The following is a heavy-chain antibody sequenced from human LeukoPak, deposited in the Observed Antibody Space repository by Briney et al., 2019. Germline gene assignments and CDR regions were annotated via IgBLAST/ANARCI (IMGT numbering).Heavy chain of an antibody. CDR2: IYPDDSDT. Sequence: GESLKISCKHSEYSFPNYCVGWVRRMPGKGLEWMGIIYPDDSDTRYSPSFQGRVTFSADKSINTAYLEWSSLKASDTATYYCAIGRGGQQLGDFWGQGTLVTVSS. CDR3: AIGRGGQQLGDF. J-gene: IGHJ4*02. D-gene: IGHD6-13*01. V-gene: IGHV5-51*01. CDR1: EYSFPNYC.